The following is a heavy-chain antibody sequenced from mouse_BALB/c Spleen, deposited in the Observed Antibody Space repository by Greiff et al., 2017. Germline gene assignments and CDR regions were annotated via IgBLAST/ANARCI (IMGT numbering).Heavy chain of an antibody. J-gene: IGHJ3*01. Sequence: DVHLVESGGGLVQPGGSRKLSCAASGFTFSSFGMHWVRQAPEKGLEWVAYISSGSSTIYYADTVKGRFTISRDNPKNTLFLQMTSLRSEDTAMYYCARLNGYDEGFAYWGQGTLGTVSA. D-gene: IGHD2-2*01. CDR3: ARLNGYDEGFAY. CDR2: ISSGSSTI. CDR1: GFTFSSFG. V-gene: IGHV5-17*02.